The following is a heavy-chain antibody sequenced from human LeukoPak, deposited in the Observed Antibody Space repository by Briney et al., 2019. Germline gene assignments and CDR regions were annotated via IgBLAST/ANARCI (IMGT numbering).Heavy chain of an antibody. CDR2: ISAYNGNT. D-gene: IGHD2-2*01. J-gene: IGHJ4*02. V-gene: IGHV1-18*01. CDR3: ARDRSLVPAAHDY. Sequence: GASVKVSCKTSGYTFTNYEILWVRQAPGQGLEWMGWISAYNGNTNYAQKLQGRVTMTTDTSTSTAYMELRSLRSDDTAVYYCARDRSLVPAAHDYWGQGTLVIVSS. CDR1: GYTFTNYE.